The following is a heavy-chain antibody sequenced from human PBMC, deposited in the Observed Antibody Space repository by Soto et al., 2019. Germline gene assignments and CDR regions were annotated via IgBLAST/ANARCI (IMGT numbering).Heavy chain of an antibody. CDR1: GFSLSTSGVG. Sequence: QITLKESGPTLVKPTQTLTLTCTFSGFSLSTSGVGVGWIRQPPGKALEWLALIYWDDDKRYSPSLKSRLTITKDTSKNQVVLTMTNMDPVDTVTYYCAHSVGASADYYYYGMDVWGQGTTVTVSS. D-gene: IGHD1-26*01. J-gene: IGHJ6*02. V-gene: IGHV2-5*02. CDR3: AHSVGASADYYYYGMDV. CDR2: IYWDDDK.